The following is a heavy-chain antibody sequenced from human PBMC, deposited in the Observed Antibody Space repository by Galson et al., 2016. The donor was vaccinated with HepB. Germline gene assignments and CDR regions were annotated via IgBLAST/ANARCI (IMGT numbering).Heavy chain of an antibody. J-gene: IGHJ6*04. V-gene: IGHV3-33*08. CDR2: IWYDERNK. Sequence: LRLSCAASGFTFSSFAIHWVRQAPGKGREWVAVIWYDERNKYYADSVKGRFTISRDNSKNTLYLQMNSLSAEDTAVYFCARDGPTNVATGLLQYYYGMDVWGEGTTVTVSS. D-gene: IGHD5-12*01. CDR1: GFTFSSFA. CDR3: ARDGPTNVATGLLQYYYGMDV.